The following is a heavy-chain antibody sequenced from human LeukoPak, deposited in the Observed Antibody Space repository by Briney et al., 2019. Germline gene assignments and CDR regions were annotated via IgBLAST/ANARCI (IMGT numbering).Heavy chain of an antibody. Sequence: PSETLSLTCTVSGGSISSSNYYWGWIRQPPGKGLEWIVSMDYSGSTYYNPSLCGRVTISVDTSKNQFSLRLSTVTAADTAVYYCAKLPSGRQWVDYWGQGTLVTVSS. V-gene: IGHV4-39*01. D-gene: IGHD3-10*01. CDR1: GGSISSSNYY. J-gene: IGHJ4*02. CDR3: AKLPSGRQWVDY. CDR2: MDYSGST.